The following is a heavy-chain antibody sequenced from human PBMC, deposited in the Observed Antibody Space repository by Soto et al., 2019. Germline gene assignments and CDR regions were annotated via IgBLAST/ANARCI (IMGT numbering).Heavy chain of an antibody. J-gene: IGHJ5*02. CDR3: ARDLVVAAATNWFDP. CDR2: IYHSGST. Sequence: TXALTCAFYGGSFIGYYLSWIRQPPGKWLEWIGEIYHSGSTNYNPSLKSRVTISVDKSKNQFSLKLSSVTAADTAVYYCARDLVVAAATNWFDPWGQGTLVTVSS. V-gene: IGHV4-34*01. D-gene: IGHD6-13*01. CDR1: GGSFIGYY.